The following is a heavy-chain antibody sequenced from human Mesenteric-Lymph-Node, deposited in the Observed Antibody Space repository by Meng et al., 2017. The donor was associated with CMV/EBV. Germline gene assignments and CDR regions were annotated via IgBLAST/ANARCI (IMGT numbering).Heavy chain of an antibody. CDR2: ISYNGGNK. CDR1: GFTFSGYG. CDR3: ARGHVTVVGGAIITKIDDYYGMDV. J-gene: IGHJ6*02. D-gene: IGHD3-10*01. V-gene: IGHV3-33*01. Sequence: GESLKISCAASGFTFSGYGMHWVRQAPDKGLEWVALISYNGGNKYYADSVQGRFTISRDNSKNTLYLQMNSLRVEDTGVYYCARGHVTVVGGAIITKIDDYYGMDVWGQGTTVTVSS.